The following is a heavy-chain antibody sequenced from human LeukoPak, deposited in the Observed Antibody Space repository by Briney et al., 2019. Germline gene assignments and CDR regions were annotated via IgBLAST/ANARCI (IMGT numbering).Heavy chain of an antibody. V-gene: IGHV4-30-2*01. Sequence: SETLSLTCTVSGGSISSGGYYWSWIRQPPGKGLEWIGYIYHSGSTYYNPSLKNRVTISVDRSKNQFSLKLSSVTAADTAVYYCARDTPLRPWGQGTLVTVSS. CDR1: GGSISSGGYY. D-gene: IGHD4-17*01. CDR3: ARDTPLRP. J-gene: IGHJ5*02. CDR2: IYHSGST.